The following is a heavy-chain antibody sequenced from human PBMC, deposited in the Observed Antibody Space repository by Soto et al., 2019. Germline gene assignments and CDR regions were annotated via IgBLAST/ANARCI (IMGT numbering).Heavy chain of an antibody. CDR2: INHSGST. J-gene: IGHJ4*02. CDR1: GGSFIGYY. V-gene: IGHV4-34*01. CDR3: ARQYVSSGYCDY. Sequence: PSETLSLTCAVYGGSFIGYYWSWIRQPPGKGLEWIGEINHSGSTNYNPSLKSRVTISVDTSKNQFSLKLSSVTAADTAVYYCARQYVSSGYCDYWGQGTLVTVSS. D-gene: IGHD3-22*01.